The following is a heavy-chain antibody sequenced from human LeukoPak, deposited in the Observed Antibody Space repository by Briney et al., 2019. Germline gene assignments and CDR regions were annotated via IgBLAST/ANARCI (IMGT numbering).Heavy chain of an antibody. D-gene: IGHD3-10*01. Sequence: SETLSLTCAVYGGSFSGYYWSWIRQPPGKGLEWIGYIYYSGSTNYNPSLMSRVTISVNTSKNQFSLKLSSVTAADTAVYYCARLRSGVKTFDYWGQGTLVTVSS. J-gene: IGHJ4*02. V-gene: IGHV4-59*08. CDR2: IYYSGST. CDR1: GGSFSGYY. CDR3: ARLRSGVKTFDY.